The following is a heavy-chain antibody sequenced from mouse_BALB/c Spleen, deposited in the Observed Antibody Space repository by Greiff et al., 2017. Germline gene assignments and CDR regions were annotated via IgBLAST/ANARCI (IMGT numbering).Heavy chain of an antibody. D-gene: IGHD2-14*01. V-gene: IGHV5-17*02. Sequence: EVQVVESGGGLVQPGGSRKLSCAASGFTFSSFGMHWVRQSPEKGLEWVAYISSGSSTIYYADTVKGRFTISRDNPKNTLFLQMTSLRSEDTAMYYCARSYRYDRAMDYWGQGTSVTVSS. CDR3: ARSYRYDRAMDY. CDR1: GFTFSSFG. J-gene: IGHJ4*01. CDR2: ISSGSSTI.